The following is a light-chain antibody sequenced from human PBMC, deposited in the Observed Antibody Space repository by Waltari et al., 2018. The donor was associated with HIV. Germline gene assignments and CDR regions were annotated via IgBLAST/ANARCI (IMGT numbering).Light chain of an antibody. V-gene: IGLV2-14*01. CDR3: SSYTGFTTPYV. CDR2: EVN. CDR1: SSDVGGYNY. J-gene: IGLJ1*01. Sequence: QSALTQPASVSGSPGQSIPLSSPGPSSDVGGYNYVSRYQQHPGKAPDLMINEVNSRPSGVSNRCFGSKSGNTASLTISGRQAENEADYYCSSYTGFTTPYVFGTGTKVTVL.